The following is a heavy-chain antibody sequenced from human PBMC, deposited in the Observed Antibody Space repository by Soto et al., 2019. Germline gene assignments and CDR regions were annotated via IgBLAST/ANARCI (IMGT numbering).Heavy chain of an antibody. CDR2: ISGGGGST. Sequence: EVQLLESGGGFVQPGGSLRLSCAASGFTFNNYGMSWVRQAPGKGLEWVPAISGGGGSTDYADSVKGRLTISRDNYKKPLYLQMNNLRAEDTALYFCAKDTKNWGAPSDYWGQGTLVTVSS. V-gene: IGHV3-23*01. CDR3: AKDTKNWGAPSDY. CDR1: GFTFNNYG. J-gene: IGHJ4*02. D-gene: IGHD7-27*01.